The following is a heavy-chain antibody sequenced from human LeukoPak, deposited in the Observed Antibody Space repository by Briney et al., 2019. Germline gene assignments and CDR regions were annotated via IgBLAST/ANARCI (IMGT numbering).Heavy chain of an antibody. J-gene: IGHJ4*02. CDR1: GGSISSGGYH. CDR2: IYYSGST. CDR3: ARSKALGYCSGGSCSDY. V-gene: IGHV4-31*03. D-gene: IGHD2-15*01. Sequence: SETLSLTCTVSGGSISSGGYHWSWIRQHPGKGLEWIGYIYYSGSTYYNPSLKSRVTISVDTSKNQFSLKLSSVTAADTAVYYCARSKALGYCSGGSCSDYWGQGTLVTVSS.